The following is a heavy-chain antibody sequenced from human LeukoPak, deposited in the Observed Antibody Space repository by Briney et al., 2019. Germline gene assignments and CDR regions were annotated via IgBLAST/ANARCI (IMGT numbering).Heavy chain of an antibody. CDR2: MNPNSGNT. V-gene: IGHV1-8*01. J-gene: IGHJ6*02. CDR1: GYTFTSYD. CDR3: ARKRSRGYYYYGMAV. Sequence: AASVKDSCKASGYTFTSYDINWVRQATGQGLEWMGWMNPNSGNTGYAQKFQGRVTMTRNTSISTAYMELSSLRSEDTAVYYCARKRSRGYYYYGMAVWGQRTTVTVSS.